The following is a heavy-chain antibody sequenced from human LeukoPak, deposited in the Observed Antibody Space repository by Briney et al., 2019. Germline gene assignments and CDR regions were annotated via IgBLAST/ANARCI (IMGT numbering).Heavy chain of an antibody. J-gene: IGHJ4*02. CDR1: GFTFSSYD. D-gene: IGHD4-11*01. CDR2: FSSSGKAI. CDR3: AAYGNTHY. Sequence: AGGSLRLSCAASGFTFSSYDMHWVRQAPGKGLEWVSYFSSSGKAISYADSVKGRFTISRDNAKNSLYLQMNGLRAEDTAVYYCAAYGNTHYWGQGTPVTVSS. V-gene: IGHV3-48*03.